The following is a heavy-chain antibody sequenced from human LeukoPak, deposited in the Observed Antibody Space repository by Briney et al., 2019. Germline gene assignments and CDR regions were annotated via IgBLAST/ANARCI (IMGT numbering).Heavy chain of an antibody. V-gene: IGHV3-30*04. Sequence: GGSLRLSCAASGFTFSSYAMYWVRQAPGKGLEWVAVISYDGSNKYYADSMKGRFTISRDNSKNTLYLQMNSLRAEDTAVYYCARGQRRHTDMAPSFDYWGQGTLVTVSS. D-gene: IGHD5-18*01. CDR2: ISYDGSNK. CDR3: ARGQRRHTDMAPSFDY. CDR1: GFTFSSYA. J-gene: IGHJ4*02.